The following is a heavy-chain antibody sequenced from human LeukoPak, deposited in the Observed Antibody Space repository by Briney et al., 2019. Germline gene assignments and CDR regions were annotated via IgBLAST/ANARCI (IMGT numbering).Heavy chain of an antibody. D-gene: IGHD6-19*01. CDR3: AKDGYSSGWTN. CDR2: ISGSGGST. J-gene: IGHJ4*02. CDR1: GFTFSSYE. Sequence: HSGGSLRLSCAASGFTFSSYEMNWVRQAPGKGLEWVSAISGSGGSTYYADSVKGRFTISRDNSKNTLYLQMNSLRAEDTAVYYCAKDGYSSGWTNWGQGTLVTVSS. V-gene: IGHV3-23*01.